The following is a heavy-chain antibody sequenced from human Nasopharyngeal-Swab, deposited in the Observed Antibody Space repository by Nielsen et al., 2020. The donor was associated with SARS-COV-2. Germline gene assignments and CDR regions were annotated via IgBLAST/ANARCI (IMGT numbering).Heavy chain of an antibody. D-gene: IGHD5-12*01. CDR1: GFIFKNYA. CDR3: AKDRDSGDDSDDYYHYYGMDV. Sequence: GESLKISCSASGFIFKNYAMNWVRQAPGRGLEWVSAISGADDSTRYADSVKGRFTISRDNSKNTLDLQMSSLRVEDTAIYYCAKDRDSGDDSDDYYHYYGMDVWGRGTTVTVFS. V-gene: IGHV3-23*01. J-gene: IGHJ6*02. CDR2: ISGADDST.